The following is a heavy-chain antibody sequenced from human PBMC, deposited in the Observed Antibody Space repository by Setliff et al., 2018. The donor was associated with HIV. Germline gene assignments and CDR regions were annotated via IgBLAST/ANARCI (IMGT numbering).Heavy chain of an antibody. CDR2: IYKSGSA. Sequence: SETLSLTCRVSGGSISSYHWSWIRQPPGKGLEWIGHIYKSGSANYSPSLKGRVTISADTSRNQFSLKLSSVTAADTAVYSCARRQSYYDILNGPAFDALDIWGQGTKVTVSS. D-gene: IGHD3-9*01. V-gene: IGHV4-4*08. CDR3: ARRQSYYDILNGPAFDALDI. J-gene: IGHJ3*02. CDR1: GGSISSYH.